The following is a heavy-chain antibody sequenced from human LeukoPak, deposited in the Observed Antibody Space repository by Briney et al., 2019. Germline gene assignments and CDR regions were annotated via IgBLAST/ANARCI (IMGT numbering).Heavy chain of an antibody. J-gene: IGHJ4*02. CDR2: ISSSGSTI. CDR1: GFTFSSYE. Sequence: GGPLRLSCAASGFTFSSYEMNWVRQAPGKGLEWVSYISSSGSTIYYADSVKGRFTISRDNAKNSLYLQMNSLRAEDTAVYYCARQGGYSGYDFGYWGQGTLVTVSS. D-gene: IGHD5-12*01. V-gene: IGHV3-48*03. CDR3: ARQGGYSGYDFGY.